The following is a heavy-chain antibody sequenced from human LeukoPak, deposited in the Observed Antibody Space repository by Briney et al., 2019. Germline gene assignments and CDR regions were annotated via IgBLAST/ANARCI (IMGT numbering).Heavy chain of an antibody. CDR3: ATGFTWSLES. J-gene: IGHJ4*02. CDR2: ISNEGSTT. D-gene: IGHD2-8*02. CDR1: GSTFSRFP. V-gene: IGHV3-30*04. Sequence: GGSLRLSCAASGSTFSRFPMHWVRQAPGKGLEWVAAISNEGSTTYDADSVKGRFTISRDKSKNTLSVQMKSLRPEDTALYYCATGFTWSLESWGQGTMVAVSS.